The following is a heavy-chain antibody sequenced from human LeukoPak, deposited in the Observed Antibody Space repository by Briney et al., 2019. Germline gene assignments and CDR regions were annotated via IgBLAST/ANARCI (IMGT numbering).Heavy chain of an antibody. V-gene: IGHV4-39*01. CDR3: ASQQLVYDY. CDR2: IYYSGST. D-gene: IGHD6-13*01. Sequence: SETLSLTCTVSGGSISSSSYYWGWIRQPPGKGLEWIGSIYYSGSTYYNPSLKSRVTISVDTSKNQFSLKLSSVTAADTAVYYCASQQLVYDYWGQGTLVTVSS. CDR1: GGSISSSSYY. J-gene: IGHJ4*02.